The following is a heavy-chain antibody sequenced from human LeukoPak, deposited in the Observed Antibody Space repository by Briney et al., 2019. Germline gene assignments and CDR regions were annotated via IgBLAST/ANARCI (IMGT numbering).Heavy chain of an antibody. CDR2: IKPDGSDK. Sequence: PGGSLRLSCTASGATFTSYWMNWVRQAPGKGLEWVANIKPDGSDKYYVDSVKGRFTISRDNAKNSLYLQMSSLRAEDTAVYYCASSTIFGMLHWGQGTLVTVSS. V-gene: IGHV3-7*01. D-gene: IGHD3-3*01. J-gene: IGHJ4*02. CDR1: GATFTSYW. CDR3: ASSTIFGMLH.